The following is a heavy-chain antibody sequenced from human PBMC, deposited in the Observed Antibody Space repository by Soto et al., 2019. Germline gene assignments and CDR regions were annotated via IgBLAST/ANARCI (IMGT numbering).Heavy chain of an antibody. CDR3: ARDWGREARARLYNWFEP. V-gene: IGHV1-46*01. CDR1: GYTFTSYY. D-gene: IGHD6-6*01. Sequence: GDSVMVSCKASGYTFTSYYMHWVRQAPGQGLEWMGIINPSGGSTSYAQKFQGRVTMTRDTSTSTVYMELSSLRSEDTAVYYCARDWGREARARLYNWFEPLRQGTLV. CDR2: INPSGGST. J-gene: IGHJ5*02.